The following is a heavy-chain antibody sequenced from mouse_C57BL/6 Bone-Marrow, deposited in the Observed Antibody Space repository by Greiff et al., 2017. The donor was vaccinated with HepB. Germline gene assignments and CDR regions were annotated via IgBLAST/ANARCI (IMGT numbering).Heavy chain of an antibody. V-gene: IGHV5-17*01. CDR1: GFTFSDYG. CDR2: ISSGSSTI. D-gene: IGHD1-1*01. CDR3: ARPSYGSSWYFDV. Sequence: EVKLVESGGGLVKPGGSLKLSCAASGFTFSDYGMHWDRQAPEKGLEWVAYISSGSSTIYYADTVKGRFTISRDNAKNTLFLQMTSLRSEDTAMYYCARPSYGSSWYFDVWGTGTTVTVSS. J-gene: IGHJ1*03.